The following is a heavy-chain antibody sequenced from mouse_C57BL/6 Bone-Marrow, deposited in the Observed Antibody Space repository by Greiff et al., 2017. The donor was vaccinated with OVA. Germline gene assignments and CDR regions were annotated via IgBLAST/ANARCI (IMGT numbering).Heavy chain of an antibody. CDR1: GYSFTGYY. Sequence: EVQLQQSGPELVKPGASVKISCKASGYSFTGYYMHWVKQSHGNILDWIGYIYPYNGVSSYNQKFKGKATLTVDKSSSTAYMELRSLTSEDSAVYYCARAGAGTGLLSYAMDYWGQGTSVTVSS. CDR3: ARAGAGTGLLSYAMDY. J-gene: IGHJ4*01. D-gene: IGHD1-1*02. V-gene: IGHV1-31*01. CDR2: IYPYNGVS.